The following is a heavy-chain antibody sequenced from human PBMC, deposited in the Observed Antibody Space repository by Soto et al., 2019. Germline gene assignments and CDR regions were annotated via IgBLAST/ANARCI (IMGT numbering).Heavy chain of an antibody. Sequence: QVRLQESGPGLVKPSETLSLTCTVSGDSISGYYWSWIRQPPGKRPEWLGCIYSSGSTKYNPSLRSRVTLSIDTPRSQFSLRLSSVTAADTAVYYCARARYYGAKNDFWGQGTRVTVSS. CDR1: GDSISGYY. D-gene: IGHD1-26*01. J-gene: IGHJ4*02. V-gene: IGHV4-59*01. CDR3: ARARYYGAKNDF. CDR2: IYSSGST.